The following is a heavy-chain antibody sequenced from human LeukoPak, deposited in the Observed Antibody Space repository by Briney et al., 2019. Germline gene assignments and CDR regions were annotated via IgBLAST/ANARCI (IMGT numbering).Heavy chain of an antibody. V-gene: IGHV3-21*04. CDR2: ISSSSSYI. J-gene: IGHJ5*02. CDR1: GFTFSSYS. D-gene: IGHD6-13*01. Sequence: GGSLRLSCAASGFTFSSYSMNWVRQAPGKGLEWVSSISSSSSYIYYADSVKGRFTISRDNAKNSLSLQMNSLRAEDTALYYCAKGDSSNWSYNWFNPWGQGTLVTVSS. CDR3: AKGDSSNWSYNWFNP.